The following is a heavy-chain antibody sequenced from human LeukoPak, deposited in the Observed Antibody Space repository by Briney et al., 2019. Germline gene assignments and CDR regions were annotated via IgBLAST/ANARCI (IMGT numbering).Heavy chain of an antibody. Sequence: KPSETLSLTCTVSGGSIISSSYYWGWIRQPPGKGLEWIGSIYYSGSTYYNPSLKSRVTISVDTSMNQFSLKLSSVTAADTAVYYCAREDYGDYSYNYYYGMDVWGQGTTVTVSS. V-gene: IGHV4-39*02. CDR1: GGSIISSSYY. CDR2: IYYSGST. CDR3: AREDYGDYSYNYYYGMDV. D-gene: IGHD4-17*01. J-gene: IGHJ6*02.